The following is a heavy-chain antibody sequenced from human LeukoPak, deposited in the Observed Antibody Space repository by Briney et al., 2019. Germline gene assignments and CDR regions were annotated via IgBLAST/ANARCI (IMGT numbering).Heavy chain of an antibody. CDR1: GFTFSSYA. Sequence: GGSLRLSCVASGFTFSSYAMSWVRQAAGKGLEWVSSTSSSGETTYYADSVKGRFTISRDNSRNTLYLQMNSLRAEDTAVYYCAKDRPNYYGTNGHRYRRDGDCWGQGTLVTVSS. V-gene: IGHV3-23*01. D-gene: IGHD4/OR15-4a*01. CDR2: TSSSGETT. CDR3: AKDRPNYYGTNGHRYRRDGDC. J-gene: IGHJ4*02.